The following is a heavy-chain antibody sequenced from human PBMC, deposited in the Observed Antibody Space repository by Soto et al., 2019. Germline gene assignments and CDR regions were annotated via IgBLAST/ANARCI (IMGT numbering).Heavy chain of an antibody. V-gene: IGHV4-59*01. J-gene: IGHJ4*01. D-gene: IGHD3-16*01. CDR3: ASVTFGGVVLAH. Sequence: PSETLSLTCTVSAASFSKYYWTWIRQPPGKGLEWIGYVYFNGNTNYNPSLKRRVSISIDTSKNQISLTLNSVTAADTAVYYCASVTFGGVVLAHWGQGTLVTSSS. CDR1: AASFSKYY. CDR2: VYFNGNT.